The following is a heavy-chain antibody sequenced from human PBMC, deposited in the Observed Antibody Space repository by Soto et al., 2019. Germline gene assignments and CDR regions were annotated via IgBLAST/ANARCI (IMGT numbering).Heavy chain of an antibody. V-gene: IGHV3-33*01. Sequence: PGGSLRLSCAASGFTFSSYGMHWVRQAPGKGLEWVAVIWYDGSNKYYADSVKGRFTISRDNSKNTLYLQMNSLRAEDTAVYYCARDGQWLARGAFDIWGQGTMVTVSS. CDR2: IWYDGSNK. D-gene: IGHD6-19*01. CDR3: ARDGQWLARGAFDI. CDR1: GFTFSSYG. J-gene: IGHJ3*02.